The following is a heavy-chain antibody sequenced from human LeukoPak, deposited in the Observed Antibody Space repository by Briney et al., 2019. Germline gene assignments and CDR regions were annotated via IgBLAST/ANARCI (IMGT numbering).Heavy chain of an antibody. CDR2: IYYSGST. V-gene: IGHV4-59*12. J-gene: IGHJ4*02. CDR1: GGSISSYY. D-gene: IGHD1-1*01. CDR3: ARVNINNWHSCDY. Sequence: SETLSLTCTVSGGSISSYYWSWIRQPPGKGLEWIGYIYYSGSTNYDPSLKSRDTISVDTSKNQFSLNLSSVTAADTAVYYCARVNINNWHSCDYWGQGTLVTVSS.